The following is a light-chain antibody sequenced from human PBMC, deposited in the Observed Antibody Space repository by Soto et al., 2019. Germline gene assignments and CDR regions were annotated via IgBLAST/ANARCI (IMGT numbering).Light chain of an antibody. CDR2: RNS. CDR1: SSNIGSNY. CDR3: AAWDDSLSGVV. Sequence: QAVVTQPPSASGTPGQRVTISCSGSSSNIGSNYVYWYQQLPGTVPQLLIYRNSERPSGVPDRFSGSKSGTSASLAISGLRSEDEADYYCAAWDDSLSGVVFDGGTQLTVL. V-gene: IGLV1-47*01. J-gene: IGLJ2*01.